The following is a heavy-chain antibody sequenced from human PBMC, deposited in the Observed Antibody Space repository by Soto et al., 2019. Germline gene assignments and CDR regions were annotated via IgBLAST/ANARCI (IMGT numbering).Heavy chain of an antibody. CDR1: GFTFSSYS. D-gene: IGHD6-19*01. J-gene: IGHJ6*02. V-gene: IGHV3-48*02. Sequence: PGGSLRLSCAASGFTFSSYSMNWVRQAPGKGLEWVSYISSSSSTIYYADSVKGRFTISRDNAKNSLYLQMNSLRDEDTAVYYCARDHSSGWSFYYYYGMDVWGQGTTVTV. CDR3: ARDHSSGWSFYYYYGMDV. CDR2: ISSSSSTI.